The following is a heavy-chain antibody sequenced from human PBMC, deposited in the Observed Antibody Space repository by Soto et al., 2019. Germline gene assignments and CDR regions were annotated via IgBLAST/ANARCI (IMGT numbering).Heavy chain of an antibody. CDR1: GFTFSSYA. CDR2: ISYDGSNK. V-gene: IGHV3-30-3*01. Sequence: PGGSLRLSCAASGFTFSSYAMHWVRQAPGKGLEWVAVISYDGSNKYYADSVKGRFTISRDNSKNTLYLQMNSLRAEDTAVYYCARDLGQQWLEYYFDYWGQGTLVTVSS. J-gene: IGHJ4*02. D-gene: IGHD6-19*01. CDR3: ARDLGQQWLEYYFDY.